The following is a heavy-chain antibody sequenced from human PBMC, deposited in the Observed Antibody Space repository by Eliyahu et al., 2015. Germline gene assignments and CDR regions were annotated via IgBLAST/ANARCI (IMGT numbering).Heavy chain of an antibody. CDR2: IYYXGST. CDR1: XGXIXSGGYY. V-gene: IGHV4-31*03. Sequence: QVQLQESGPGLVKPSQTLSLTXTVSXGXIXSGGYYWSWIRXHPGXGXEWIGYIYYXGSTYYNPSLKSRVTISVDTSKNQFSLKLSSVTAADTAVYYCGGGFWSGYSPGAFDIWGQGTMVTVSS. J-gene: IGHJ3*02. CDR3: GGGFWSGYSPGAFDI. D-gene: IGHD3-3*01.